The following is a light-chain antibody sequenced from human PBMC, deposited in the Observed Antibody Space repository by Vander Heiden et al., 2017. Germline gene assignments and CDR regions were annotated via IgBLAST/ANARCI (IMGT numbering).Light chain of an antibody. CDR2: AAS. J-gene: IGKJ1*01. Sequence: AIRMTQSPSSFSASTGDRATITCRASQGISSYLAWYQQKPGKAPKLLIYAASTLQSGVPSRFSGSGSGTDFTLTISCLQSEDFATYYCQQDDSYPRTFGQGTKVEIK. CDR1: QGISSY. CDR3: QQDDSYPRT. V-gene: IGKV1-8*01.